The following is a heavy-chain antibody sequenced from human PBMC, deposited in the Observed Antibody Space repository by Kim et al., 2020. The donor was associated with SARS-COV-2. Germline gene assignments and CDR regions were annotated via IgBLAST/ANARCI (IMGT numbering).Heavy chain of an antibody. J-gene: IGHJ4*02. V-gene: IGHV4-39*01. CDR1: GGSISSSSYY. CDR3: ATRGSYYFDY. D-gene: IGHD1-26*01. CDR2: IYYSGST. Sequence: SETLSLTCTVSGGSISSSSYYWGWIRQPPGKGLEWIGSIYYSGSTYYNPSLKSRVTISVDTSKNQFSLKLSSVTAADTAVYYCATRGSYYFDYWGQGTLVTVSS.